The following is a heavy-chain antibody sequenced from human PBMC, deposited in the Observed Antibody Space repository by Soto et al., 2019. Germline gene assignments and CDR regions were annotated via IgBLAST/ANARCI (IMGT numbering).Heavy chain of an antibody. CDR3: ARELNYAFDV. J-gene: IGHJ3*01. CDR1: GYTFTTYA. CDR2: ISAYNGDT. Sequence: QVQLVQSGTEVKKPGASVKVSCKASGYTFTTYAISWVRQAPGQGLEWMGWISAYNGDTTYAQKLLGRVTMTTDTSTTTAYMELRSLRSDDTAVYFCARELNYAFDVWGQGTMVTVSS. V-gene: IGHV1-18*01.